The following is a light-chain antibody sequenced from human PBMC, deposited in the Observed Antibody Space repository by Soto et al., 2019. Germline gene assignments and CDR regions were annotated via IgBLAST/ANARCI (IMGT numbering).Light chain of an antibody. CDR3: CSYAGSFYV. Sequence: QSALTQPASVSGSPGQSITISCTGTSSDVGSYNLVSWYQQHPGKAPKLMIYEGSKRPSGVSNRFSGSKSGNTASLTISGLQAEDEADYYCCSYAGSFYVFGTGTKPTVL. CDR2: EGS. CDR1: SSDVGSYNL. J-gene: IGLJ1*01. V-gene: IGLV2-23*01.